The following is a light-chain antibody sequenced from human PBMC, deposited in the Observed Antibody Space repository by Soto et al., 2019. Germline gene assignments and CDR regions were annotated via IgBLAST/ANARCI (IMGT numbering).Light chain of an antibody. CDR3: YSWNSNRDTHYV. Sequence: QSALTQPASLSGSPGQSITISCTGTSSDLRASNYVSWYQQHPGQAPKLMISDVNNRPSGISDRFSGSKSGNTATLTISGLQAEYESDYYCYSWNSNRDTHYVFGTGTKVTVL. V-gene: IGLV2-14*03. CDR2: DVN. CDR1: SSDLRASNY. J-gene: IGLJ1*01.